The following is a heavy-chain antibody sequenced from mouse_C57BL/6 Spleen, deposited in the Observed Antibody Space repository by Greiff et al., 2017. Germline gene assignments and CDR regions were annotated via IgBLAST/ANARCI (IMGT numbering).Heavy chain of an antibody. V-gene: IGHV1-26*01. J-gene: IGHJ4*01. CDR3: APTAPENYAMDY. D-gene: IGHD3-2*01. CDR1: GYTFTDYY. Sequence: EVQLQQSGPELVKPGASVKISCKASGYTFTDYYMNWVKQSHGKSLEWIGDINPNNGGTSYNQKFKGKATLTVDKSSSTAYMELRSLTSEDSAVYYCAPTAPENYAMDYWGQGTSVTVSS. CDR2: INPNNGGT.